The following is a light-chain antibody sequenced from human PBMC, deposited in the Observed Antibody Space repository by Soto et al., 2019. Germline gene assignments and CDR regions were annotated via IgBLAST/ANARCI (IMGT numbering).Light chain of an antibody. J-gene: IGKJ5*01. Sequence: ETVLTQSPGPLSLSPGERATLSCRASQSITNNYLAWYQQKPGQAPRRLIYGASSRVTGIPDRFSGSGSGTDFTLTISRREPEDFAVYYCQQDRTSPITFGQGTRLEIK. CDR3: QQDRTSPIT. V-gene: IGKV3-20*01. CDR2: GAS. CDR1: QSITNNY.